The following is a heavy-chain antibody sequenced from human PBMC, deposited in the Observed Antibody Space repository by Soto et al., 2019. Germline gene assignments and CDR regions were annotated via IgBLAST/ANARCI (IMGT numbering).Heavy chain of an antibody. CDR1: GGTFSSYA. V-gene: IGHV1-69*13. CDR3: ARSGLPGLLPPRPVPNCCSYGMDV. J-gene: IGHJ6*01. CDR2: IIPIFGTA. D-gene: IGHD1-26*01. Sequence: GASVKVSCKASGGTFSSYAISWVRQAPGQGLEWMGGIIPIFGTANYAQKFQGRVTITADESTSTAYLELSSLRSEDTAVYYCARSGLPGLLPPRPVPNCCSYGMDVWGQGTTVTVSS.